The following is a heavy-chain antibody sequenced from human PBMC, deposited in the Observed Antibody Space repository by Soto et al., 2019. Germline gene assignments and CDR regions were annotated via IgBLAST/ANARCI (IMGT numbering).Heavy chain of an antibody. CDR1: GYTFTSYG. V-gene: IGHV1-18*01. D-gene: IGHD2-2*01. CDR2: ISAYNGNT. CDR3: ARFTYCSSTSCSLTNFDY. Sequence: ASVKVSCKASGYTFTSYGISWVRQAPGQGLEWMGWISAYNGNTNYAQKLQGRVTMTTDTSTSTAYMELRSLRSDDTAMYYCARFTYCSSTSCSLTNFDYWGQGTLVTVSS. J-gene: IGHJ4*02.